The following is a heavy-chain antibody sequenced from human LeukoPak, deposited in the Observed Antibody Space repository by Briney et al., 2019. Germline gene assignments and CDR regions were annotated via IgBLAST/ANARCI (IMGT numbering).Heavy chain of an antibody. J-gene: IGHJ3*02. CDR2: IYHSGST. CDR3: ARDSSGWFDDAFDN. Sequence: SETLSFTCAVSGYSVSSSFFWGWIRQPPGKGLEWIRSIYHSGSTYYNPSLKSRVTISLDTSKNQFSLRLSSVTAADTAVYYCARDSSGWFDDAFDNWGQGTMVAVSS. CDR1: GYSVSSSFF. D-gene: IGHD6-19*01. V-gene: IGHV4-38-2*02.